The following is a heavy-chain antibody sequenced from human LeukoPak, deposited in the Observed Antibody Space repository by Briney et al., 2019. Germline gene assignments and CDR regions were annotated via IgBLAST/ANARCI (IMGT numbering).Heavy chain of an antibody. Sequence: PVGCLRLSCVASGFTFTSYSMNWVRQAPGKGLEWVGRIYSKIDGGKTDYAAPVKGRFTISRDDSKNTLYLQMNSLKTEGTAVYYCTTTDSGYYGDGFDIWGQGTMVTVSS. D-gene: IGHD3-22*01. V-gene: IGHV3-15*01. CDR3: TTTDSGYYGDGFDI. CDR1: GFTFTSYS. J-gene: IGHJ3*02. CDR2: IYSKIDGGKT.